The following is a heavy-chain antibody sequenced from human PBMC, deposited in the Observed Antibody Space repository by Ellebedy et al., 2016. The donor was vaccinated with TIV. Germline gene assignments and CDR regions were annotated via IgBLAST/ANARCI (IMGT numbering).Heavy chain of an antibody. V-gene: IGHV1-46*01. D-gene: IGHD6-13*01. CDR2: IIPRGCST. CDR1: GYTFTNYY. Sequence: AASVKVSCMASGYTFTNYYIHWVRQAPGQGLEWLGIIIPRGCSTGYAQKFQGRVTMTRDTSTSTVYMELSSLRSEDTAVYYCARESQRGTSSWSHVDYWGQGTLVTVSS. CDR3: ARESQRGTSSWSHVDY. J-gene: IGHJ4*02.